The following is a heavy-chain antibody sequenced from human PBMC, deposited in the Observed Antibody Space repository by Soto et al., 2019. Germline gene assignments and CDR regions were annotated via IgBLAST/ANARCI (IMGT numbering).Heavy chain of an antibody. J-gene: IGHJ6*02. D-gene: IGHD2-15*01. CDR1: GFTFSSYG. CDR2: IWYDGSNK. V-gene: IGHV3-33*01. CDR3: ARDFGYCSGGSCGSYYYYGMDV. Sequence: PVGSLRLSCAASGFTFSSYGMHWVRQAPGKGLEWVAVIWYDGSNKYYADSVKGRFTISRDNSKNTLYLQMNSLRAEDTAVYYCARDFGYCSGGSCGSYYYYGMDVWGQGTTVTVSS.